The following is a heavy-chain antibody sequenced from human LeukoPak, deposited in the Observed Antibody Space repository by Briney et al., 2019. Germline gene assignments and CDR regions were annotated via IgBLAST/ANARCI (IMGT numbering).Heavy chain of an antibody. J-gene: IGHJ4*02. CDR2: IKQDGSEK. CDR1: EFTFRSYW. D-gene: IGHD5-24*01. CDR3: ARARWMATAVVY. V-gene: IGHV3-7*01. Sequence: GGSLRLSCAASEFTFRSYWMSWVRQAPGKGLEWVANIKQDGSEKYYVDSVKGRFTISRDNAKNSLYLQMNSLRAEDTAVYYCARARWMATAVVYWGQGTLVTVSS.